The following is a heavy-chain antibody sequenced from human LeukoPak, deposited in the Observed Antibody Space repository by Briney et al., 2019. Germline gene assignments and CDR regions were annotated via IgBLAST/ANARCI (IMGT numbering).Heavy chain of an antibody. V-gene: IGHV3-30*02. D-gene: IGHD2-8*02. J-gene: IGHJ4*02. CDR2: IAHHGFNT. CDR3: AKDGFWSCTD. Sequence: PGGSLRLSCAASGFTFSRNAIHWVRQVPGKGLEWVAYIAHHGFNTYYADSVKGRFTISRDNSKRTLYLQMNSLRPDDTAVYYCAKDGFWSCTDWGQGTLVTVSS. CDR1: GFTFSRNA.